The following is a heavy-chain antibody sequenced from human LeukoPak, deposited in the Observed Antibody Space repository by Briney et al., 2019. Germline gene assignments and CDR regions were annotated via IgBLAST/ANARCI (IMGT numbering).Heavy chain of an antibody. Sequence: SETLSLTCTVSGASISSSSYYWGWIRQPPGKGLEWIGSIYYSASTNHNPSLNSRVTISVDTSKNQFSLKLSSVTAADTAVYYCARDIFPPQDAFDIWGQGTMVTVSS. D-gene: IGHD2-21*01. CDR2: IYYSAST. CDR1: GASISSSSYY. CDR3: ARDIFPPQDAFDI. V-gene: IGHV4-39*07. J-gene: IGHJ3*02.